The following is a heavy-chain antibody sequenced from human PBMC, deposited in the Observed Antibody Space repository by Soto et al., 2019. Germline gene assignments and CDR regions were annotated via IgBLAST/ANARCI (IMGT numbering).Heavy chain of an antibody. V-gene: IGHV4-31*03. J-gene: IGHJ1*01. CDR3: ARSTMATIFQH. CDR2: IYYSGST. CDR1: GGSISSGGYY. Sequence: PSETLSLTCTVSGGSISSGGYYWSWIRQHPGKGLEWIGYIYYSGSTYYNPSLKSRVTISVDTSKNQFSLKLSSVTAADTAVYYCARSTMATIFQHWGQGTLVTVSS. D-gene: IGHD5-12*01.